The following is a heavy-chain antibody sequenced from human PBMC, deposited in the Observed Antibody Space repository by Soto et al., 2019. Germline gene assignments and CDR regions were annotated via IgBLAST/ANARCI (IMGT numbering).Heavy chain of an antibody. D-gene: IGHD3-22*01. J-gene: IGHJ3*02. CDR3: ARGRYYYDSSGYYYDAFDI. CDR1: GYTFTGYY. Sequence: ASVKVSCKASGYTFTGYYMHWVRQAPGQGLEWMGWINPNSGGTNYAQKFQGWVTMTRDTSISTAYMELSRLRSDDTAVYYCARGRYYYDSSGYYYDAFDIWGQGTMVTVSS. CDR2: INPNSGGT. V-gene: IGHV1-2*04.